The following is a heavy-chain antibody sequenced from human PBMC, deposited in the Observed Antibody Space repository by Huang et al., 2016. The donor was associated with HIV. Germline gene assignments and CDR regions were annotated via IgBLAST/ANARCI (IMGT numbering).Heavy chain of an antibody. Sequence: QVRLVQSGGEVKKPGASVKVSCKASGYNFNSYCLDWVRQAPGQGLEWIGRISGYNGNTKYAQNIQGGVTMTIDKAMGTAYLELRSLRSDDTAVYYCARATLTGALDIWGQGTMVTVSS. D-gene: IGHD3-16*01. CDR1: GYNFNSYC. V-gene: IGHV1-18*01. J-gene: IGHJ3*01. CDR2: ISGYNGNT. CDR3: ARATLTGALDI.